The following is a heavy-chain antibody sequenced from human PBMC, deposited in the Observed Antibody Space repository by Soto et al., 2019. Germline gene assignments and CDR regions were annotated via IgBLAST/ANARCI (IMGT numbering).Heavy chain of an antibody. Sequence: QVQLVQSGAEVKKPGSSVKVSCKASGGTFSTYTIIWVRQAPGQGLEWMGRIIPMLNITNTAQSFQDRVTIIADKSTSTAYLELSTLRSDDPAMYFCTLGSWSAETFDIWGRGTMVTVSS. CDR3: TLGSWSAETFDI. CDR1: GGTFSTYT. CDR2: IIPMLNIT. V-gene: IGHV1-69*02. J-gene: IGHJ3*02. D-gene: IGHD6-13*01.